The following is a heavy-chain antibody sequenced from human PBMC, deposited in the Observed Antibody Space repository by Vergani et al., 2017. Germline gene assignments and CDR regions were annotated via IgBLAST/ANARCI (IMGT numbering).Heavy chain of an antibody. Sequence: QVQLQQWGAGLLKPSETLSLTCAVYGGSISSYYWSWIRQPAGKGLEWIGRIYTSGSTNYNPSLKSRVTMSVDTSKNQFSLKLSSVTAADTAVYYCAREDIPETYYYYGMDVWGQGTTVTVSS. D-gene: IGHD2-15*01. CDR2: IYTSGST. CDR3: AREDIPETYYYYGMDV. CDR1: GGSISSYY. J-gene: IGHJ6*02. V-gene: IGHV4-59*10.